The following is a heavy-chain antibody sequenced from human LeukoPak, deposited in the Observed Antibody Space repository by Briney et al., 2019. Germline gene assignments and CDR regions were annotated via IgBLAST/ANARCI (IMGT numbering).Heavy chain of an antibody. CDR2: ISFDGSNK. Sequence: PGRSLRLSCAASGFTFSSYAMHWVRQAPGKGLEWVTIISFDGSNKYYADSVKGRFTISRDNSKNTLYLQMNSLRAEDTAVYYCAKDGDDIVVVVAATIDYWGQGTLVTVSS. V-gene: IGHV3-30*04. CDR1: GFTFSSYA. D-gene: IGHD2-15*01. J-gene: IGHJ4*02. CDR3: AKDGDDIVVVVAATIDY.